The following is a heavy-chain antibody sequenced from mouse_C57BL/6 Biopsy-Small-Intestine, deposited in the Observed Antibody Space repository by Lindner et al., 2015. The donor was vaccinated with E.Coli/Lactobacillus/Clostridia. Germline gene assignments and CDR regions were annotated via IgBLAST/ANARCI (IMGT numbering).Heavy chain of an antibody. CDR2: INPNNGDS. CDR1: GYSFTGYF. V-gene: IGHV1-20*01. Sequence: VQLQESGPELVKPGDSVKISCKASGYSFTGYFMNWVMQSHGKSLEWIGRINPNNGDSFYNQKFKGKATLTVDKSSSTAHMELRSLTSEDSAVYYCARRDSSYAMDYWGQGTSVTVSS. D-gene: IGHD1-1*01. J-gene: IGHJ4*01. CDR3: ARRDSSYAMDY.